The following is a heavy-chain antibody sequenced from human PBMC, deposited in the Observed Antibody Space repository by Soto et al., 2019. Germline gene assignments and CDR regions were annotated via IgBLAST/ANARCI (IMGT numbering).Heavy chain of an antibody. D-gene: IGHD3-10*01. V-gene: IGHV3-23*01. Sequence: GGSLRLSYRASGFTFSDYAMAWVRQAPGKGLEWVSTISGGSSVTYYGDSVKGRFTISRDNAKKTLFLQLNRLSAEDTATYYCAKVLSKNYYYPFDFWGQGTQVTV. CDR3: AKVLSKNYYYPFDF. J-gene: IGHJ4*02. CDR1: GFTFSDYA. CDR2: ISGGSSVT.